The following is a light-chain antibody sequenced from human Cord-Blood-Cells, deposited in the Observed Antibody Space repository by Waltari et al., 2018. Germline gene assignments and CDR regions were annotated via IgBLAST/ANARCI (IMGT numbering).Light chain of an antibody. CDR3: QQYGSSPT. Sequence: EIVLTQSPGTLSLSPGERATLSCRAMQSVSSSYLAWYQQKPGQAPRLLIYGASSTAPGIPDMFSGIGSGADFTLTISRLEPEDFAVYYCQQYGSSPTFGQGTKVEIK. J-gene: IGKJ1*01. CDR2: GAS. CDR1: QSVSSSY. V-gene: IGKV3-20*01.